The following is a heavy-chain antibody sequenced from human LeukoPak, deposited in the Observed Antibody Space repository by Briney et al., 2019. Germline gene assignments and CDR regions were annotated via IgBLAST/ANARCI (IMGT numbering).Heavy chain of an antibody. D-gene: IGHD3-22*01. CDR1: GFTFYMYA. CDR3: AKDRPNFHENSGHYYRRDGDS. V-gene: IGHV3-23*01. J-gene: IGHJ5*01. Sequence: PGGXLTLSCQASGFTFYMYAMSWVRQAPGKGLEWVASMCGTAGCTFYPDSVKGRFTISRDNSKNVLYLRMNSLTAEDTAIYYCAKDRPNFHENSGHYYRRDGDSWGQGTLVTVSS. CDR2: MCGTAGCT.